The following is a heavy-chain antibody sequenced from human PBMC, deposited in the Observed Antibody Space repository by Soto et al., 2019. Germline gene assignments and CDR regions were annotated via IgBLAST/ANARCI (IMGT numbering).Heavy chain of an antibody. CDR1: GDSVSSNSAG. Sequence: PSQTLSLTCDISGDSVSSNSAGWNWIRQTPSRGLEWLGRTYYKSKWYYTYAASVKSRITVSPDTSKNQFSLQLTSATPEDTAVYYCARGSWDDVSGHYYMDVWDKGTTVTVSS. CDR3: ARGSWDDVSGHYYMDV. J-gene: IGHJ6*03. V-gene: IGHV6-1*01. D-gene: IGHD1-1*01. CDR2: TYYKSKWYY.